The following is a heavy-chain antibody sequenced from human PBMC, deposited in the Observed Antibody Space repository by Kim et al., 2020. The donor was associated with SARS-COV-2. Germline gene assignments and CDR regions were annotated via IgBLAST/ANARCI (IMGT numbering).Heavy chain of an antibody. J-gene: IGHJ5*01. CDR2: ST. CDR3: ARETRFNWFDS. V-gene: IGHV4-4*07. Sequence: STNYHPPLVSRLTMSVDTSKNQFSLNLTSVTAADTALYYCARETRFNWFDSWGRGTLVTVSS.